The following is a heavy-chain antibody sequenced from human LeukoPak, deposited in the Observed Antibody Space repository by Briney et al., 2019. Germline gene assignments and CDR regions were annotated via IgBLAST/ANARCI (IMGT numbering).Heavy chain of an antibody. V-gene: IGHV4-30-2*01. CDR1: GGSISSGGYS. D-gene: IGHD3-22*01. J-gene: IGHJ4*02. CDR2: IYHSGST. Sequence: SETLSLTCAVSGGSISSGGYSWSWIRQPPGKGLEWIGYIYHSGSTYYNPSLKSRVTISVDRSKNQFSLKLSSVTAADTAVYYCARGYDSSTYYPFNYWGQGTLVTVSS. CDR3: ARGYDSSTYYPFNY.